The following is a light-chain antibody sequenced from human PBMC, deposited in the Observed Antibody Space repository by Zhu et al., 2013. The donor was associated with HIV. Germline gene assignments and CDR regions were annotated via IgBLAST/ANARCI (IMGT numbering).Light chain of an antibody. CDR2: DAS. CDR3: QHRSSWSLT. Sequence: EIVLTQSPGTLSLSPGERATLSCRASQAIGTYLAWYQQKPGQAPRLLIYDASNRATGIPARFSGSGSGTDFTLTISSLESEDFAIYYCQHRSSWSLTFGGGTKVEIK. J-gene: IGKJ4*01. V-gene: IGKV3-11*01. CDR1: QAIGTY.